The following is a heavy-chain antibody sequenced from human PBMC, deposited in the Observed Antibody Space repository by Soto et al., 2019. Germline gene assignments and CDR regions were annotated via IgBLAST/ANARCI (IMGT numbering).Heavy chain of an antibody. Sequence: GGSLRLSCAASGFTFSSYAMSWVRQAPGKGLERVSAISGSGGSTYYADSVKGRFTISRDNSKNTLYLQMNSLRAEDTAVYYCAKDLPDGYCSSTSCYVPFDYWGQGTLVTVSS. CDR2: ISGSGGST. CDR3: AKDLPDGYCSSTSCYVPFDY. D-gene: IGHD2-2*03. J-gene: IGHJ4*02. V-gene: IGHV3-23*01. CDR1: GFTFSSYA.